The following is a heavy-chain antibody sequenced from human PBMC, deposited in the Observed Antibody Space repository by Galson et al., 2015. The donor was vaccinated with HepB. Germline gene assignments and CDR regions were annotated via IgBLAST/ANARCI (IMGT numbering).Heavy chain of an antibody. CDR2: INPNSGGT. V-gene: IGHV1-2*02. CDR3: ASRFPHPPRRDDILTGWVLGPFT. CDR1: GYTFTNHY. D-gene: IGHD3-9*01. J-gene: IGHJ5*02. Sequence: SVKVSCKASGYTFTNHYMHWVRQAPGQGLEWMGWINPNSGGTNYAQKFQGRVTMTRDTSISTAYMELSRLRSDDTAVYYCASRFPHPPRRDDILTGWVLGPFTWGQGTLVTVSS.